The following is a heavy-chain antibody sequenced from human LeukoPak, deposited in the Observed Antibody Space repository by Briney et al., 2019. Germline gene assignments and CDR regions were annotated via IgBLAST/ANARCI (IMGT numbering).Heavy chain of an antibody. D-gene: IGHD3-3*01. J-gene: IGHJ6*02. CDR1: GFTFSTYW. CDR2: MRRDGNEI. V-gene: IGHV3-7*01. Sequence: GGSLRLSCSASGFTFSTYWMSWVRQAPGKGLEWVANMRRDGNEIYYLDSVRGRFTISRDNAKNSLYLQMNSLRAEDTAVYYCARDSTNGVVIINYYYGMDVWGQGTTVTVSS. CDR3: ARDSTNGVVIINYYYGMDV.